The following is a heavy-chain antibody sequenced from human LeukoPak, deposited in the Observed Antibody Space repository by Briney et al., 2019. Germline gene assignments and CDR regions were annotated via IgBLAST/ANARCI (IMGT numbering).Heavy chain of an antibody. CDR3: ANHNRDV. J-gene: IGHJ6*03. V-gene: IGHV3-15*01. CDR2: IKSKSEGGTR. Sequence: GGSLRLSCVASGFTFSNAWMSWVRQAPGKGLEWIARIKSKSEGGTRDYAAPVKGGFTISSDDSENTVYLQMNSLKTEDTAVYYCANHNRDVWGKGTTVTVSS. D-gene: IGHD1-14*01. CDR1: GFTFSNAW.